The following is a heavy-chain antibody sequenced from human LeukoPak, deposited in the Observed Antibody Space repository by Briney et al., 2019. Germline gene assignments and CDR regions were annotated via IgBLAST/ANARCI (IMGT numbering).Heavy chain of an antibody. CDR2: IYSGGST. J-gene: IGHJ4*02. V-gene: IGHV3-53*01. D-gene: IGHD3-22*01. CDR3: ARLSSSGYYFDY. CDR1: GFTVGSNY. Sequence: GGSLRLSCAASGFTVGSNYMSWVRQAPGKGLEWVSVIYSGGSTYYADSVKGRFTISRDNSKNTLYLQMNSLRAEDTAVYYCARLSSSGYYFDYWGQGTLVTVSS.